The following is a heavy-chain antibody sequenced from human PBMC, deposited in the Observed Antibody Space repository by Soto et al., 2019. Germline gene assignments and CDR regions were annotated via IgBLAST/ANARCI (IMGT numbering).Heavy chain of an antibody. J-gene: IGHJ6*03. CDR1: GYTFTSYG. D-gene: IGHD2-15*01. Sequence: ASVKVSCKASGYTFTSYGISWVRQAPGQGLEWMGWISAYNGNTNYAQKLQGRVTMTTDTSTSTAYMELRSLRSDDTAVYYCARSVGCGGSCYPHPGHPYMDVWGKGTTVTVSS. V-gene: IGHV1-18*01. CDR2: ISAYNGNT. CDR3: ARSVGCGGSCYPHPGHPYMDV.